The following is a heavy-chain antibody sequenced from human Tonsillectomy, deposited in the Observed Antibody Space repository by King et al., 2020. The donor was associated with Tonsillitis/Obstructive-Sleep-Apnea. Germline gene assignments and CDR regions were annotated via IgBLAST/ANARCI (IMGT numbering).Heavy chain of an antibody. J-gene: IGHJ6*03. CDR1: GGSFSGSY. V-gene: IGHV4-34*01. CDR2: INHSGST. CDR3: AGGDIVVVVAARDYYYYMDV. Sequence: VQLQQWGAGLLKPSETLSLTCAVYGGSFSGSYWSWIRQPPGKGLEWIGEINHSGSTNYNPSLKSRVTISVDTSKNQFSLKLSSVTAADTAVYYCAGGDIVVVVAARDYYYYMDVWGKGTTVTVSS. D-gene: IGHD2-15*01.